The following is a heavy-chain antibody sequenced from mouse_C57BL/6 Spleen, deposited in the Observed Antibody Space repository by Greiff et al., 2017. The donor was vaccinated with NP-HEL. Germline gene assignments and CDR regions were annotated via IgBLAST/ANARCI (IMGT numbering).Heavy chain of an antibody. Sequence: QVQLKESGAELVKPGASVKISCKASGYAFSSYWMNWVKQRPGKGLEWIGQIYPGDGDTNYNGKFKGKATLTADKSSSTAYMQLSSLTSEDSAVYFCATSIYYYGSSYPYAMDYWGQGTSVTVSS. J-gene: IGHJ4*01. V-gene: IGHV1-80*01. CDR1: GYAFSSYW. CDR3: ATSIYYYGSSYPYAMDY. CDR2: IYPGDGDT. D-gene: IGHD1-1*01.